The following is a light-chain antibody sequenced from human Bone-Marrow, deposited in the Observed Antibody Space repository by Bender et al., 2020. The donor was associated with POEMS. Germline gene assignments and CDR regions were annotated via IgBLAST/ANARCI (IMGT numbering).Light chain of an antibody. CDR2: EDT. Sequence: QSALTQPASVSGSPGQSITISCTGTSSDVGGYNRVSWYQQHPGEVPKLIIFEDTKRPSGVSNRFSASKSGNTASLTISGLQAEDEADYYCCSYAGSSTVIFGGGTKLTVL. V-gene: IGLV2-23*01. CDR1: SSDVGGYNR. J-gene: IGLJ2*01. CDR3: CSYAGSSTVI.